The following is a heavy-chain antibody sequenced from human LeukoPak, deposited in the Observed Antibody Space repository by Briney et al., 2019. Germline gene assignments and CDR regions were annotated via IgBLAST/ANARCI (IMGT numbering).Heavy chain of an antibody. V-gene: IGHV4-4*07. D-gene: IGHD6-19*01. Sequence: PSETLSLTCTVSGGSISSYYWSWIRQPAGKGLEWIGRIYISGSTNYNPSLKSRVTISVDTSKNQFSLKLSSVTAADTAVYYCARRSYSSGWRPFDYWGQGTLVTVSS. J-gene: IGHJ4*02. CDR2: IYISGST. CDR3: ARRSYSSGWRPFDY. CDR1: GGSISSYY.